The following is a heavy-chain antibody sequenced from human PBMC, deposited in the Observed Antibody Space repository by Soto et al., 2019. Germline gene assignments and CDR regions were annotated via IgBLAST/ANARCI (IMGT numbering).Heavy chain of an antibody. CDR2: IYPGDSDT. D-gene: IGHD2-2*01. CDR1: GSTVTNYW. V-gene: IGHV5-51*01. Sequence: GESLKISCKGFGSTVTNYWIGWVRQLPGQGLEWMWLIYPGDSDTRYSPSFEGHVTISADKCISTAYLQSSGLKASDTAMYYCARPKGSSTTSLSFGAGYDYWGHGTLVTVST. J-gene: IGHJ4*01. CDR3: ARPKGSSTTSLSFGAGYDY.